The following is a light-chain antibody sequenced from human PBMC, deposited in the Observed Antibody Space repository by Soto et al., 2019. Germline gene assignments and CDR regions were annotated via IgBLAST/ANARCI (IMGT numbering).Light chain of an antibody. CDR3: AAWDDSLNGRWV. CDR2: SHN. Sequence: QAVVTQPPSASGTPGQRVTISCSGSSSNIGSNTVNWYQQLPGTAPKLLIYSHNQRPSGVPDRFSGSKSGTSASLAISGLQSEDEADYYCAAWDDSLNGRWVFGGGTKVTAL. V-gene: IGLV1-44*01. J-gene: IGLJ3*02. CDR1: SSNIGSNT.